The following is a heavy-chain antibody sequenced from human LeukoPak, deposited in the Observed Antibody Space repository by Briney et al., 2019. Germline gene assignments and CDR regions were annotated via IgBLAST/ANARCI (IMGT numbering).Heavy chain of an antibody. D-gene: IGHD3-22*01. CDR2: IIPILGIA. CDR3: ARDSSGYYFDY. J-gene: IGHJ4*02. CDR1: GGTFSSYA. Sequence: GSSVKASCKASGGTFSSYAISWVRQAPGQGLEWMGRIIPILGIANYAQKFQGRVTITADKSTSTAYMELSSLRSEDTAVYYCARDSSGYYFDYWGQGTLVTVSS. V-gene: IGHV1-69*04.